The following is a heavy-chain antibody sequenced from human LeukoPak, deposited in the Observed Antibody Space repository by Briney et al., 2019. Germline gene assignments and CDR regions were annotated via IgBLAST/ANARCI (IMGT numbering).Heavy chain of an antibody. CDR2: ISSSSSYI. CDR3: ARDPERLRDVDFDY. J-gene: IGHJ4*02. CDR1: GFTFSSYS. D-gene: IGHD5-24*01. Sequence: GGSLRLSCAASGFTFSSYSMNWVRQAPGKGLEWVSSISSSSSYIYYADSEKGRFTISRDNAKNSLYLQMNSLRAEDTAVYYCARDPERLRDVDFDYWGQGTLVTVSS. V-gene: IGHV3-21*01.